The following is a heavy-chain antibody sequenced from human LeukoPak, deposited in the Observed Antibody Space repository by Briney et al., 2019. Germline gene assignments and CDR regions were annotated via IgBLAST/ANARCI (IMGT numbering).Heavy chain of an antibody. D-gene: IGHD3-16*01. Sequence: PSETLSLTCTVSGGSISSYYWSWIRQPPGKGLEWIGFIYYSGSTNYNPSLKSRVTISADTSKNQFSLKLSSVTAADTAVYYCARDNYDYVWGSPLGAFDIWGQGTMVTVSS. CDR3: ARDNYDYVWGSPLGAFDI. V-gene: IGHV4-59*01. CDR1: GGSISSYY. J-gene: IGHJ3*02. CDR2: IYYSGST.